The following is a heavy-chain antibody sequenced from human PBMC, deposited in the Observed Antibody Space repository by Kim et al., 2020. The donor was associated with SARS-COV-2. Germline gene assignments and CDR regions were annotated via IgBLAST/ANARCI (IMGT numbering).Heavy chain of an antibody. CDR2: IYYSGST. J-gene: IGHJ6*02. D-gene: IGHD1-1*01. V-gene: IGHV4-39*07. Sequence: SETLSLTCTVSGGSISSSSYYWGWIHQPPGKGLEWIGSIYYSGSTYYNPYLKSRVTISVDTSKNQFSLKLGSVTAADTAVYYCARVRHRYNWDHYYYYGMDGWGQGTTVTVPS. CDR1: GGSISSSSYY. CDR3: ARVRHRYNWDHYYYYGMDG.